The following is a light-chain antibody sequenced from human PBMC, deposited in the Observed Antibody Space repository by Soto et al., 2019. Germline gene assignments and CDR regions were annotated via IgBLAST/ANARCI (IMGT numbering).Light chain of an antibody. V-gene: IGLV1-51*01. J-gene: IGLJ2*01. CDR2: DNN. Sequence: QSVLTQPPSVSAAPGQKVTISCSGSSSNIESNYVSWYQQLPGAAPKLLIFDNNKRPSGIPDRFSGSKSGTSATLGITGLQTGDEADYYCETWDSSLSSVVFGAGTKLTVL. CDR3: ETWDSSLSSVV. CDR1: SSNIESNY.